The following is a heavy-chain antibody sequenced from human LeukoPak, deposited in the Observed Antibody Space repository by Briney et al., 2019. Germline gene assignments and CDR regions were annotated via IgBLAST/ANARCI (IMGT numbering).Heavy chain of an antibody. D-gene: IGHD5/OR15-5a*01. V-gene: IGHV4-59*08. Sequence: PSETLSLTCTVSGGCISSYYWSWIRQPPGKGLEWIGYIYYSGSTNYNPSLKSRVTISVDTSKNQFSLKLSSVTAADTAAYYCARQIRPTPNVGSTGDWFDPWGQGTLVTVSS. CDR3: ARQIRPTPNVGSTGDWFDP. J-gene: IGHJ5*02. CDR1: GGCISSYY. CDR2: IYYSGST.